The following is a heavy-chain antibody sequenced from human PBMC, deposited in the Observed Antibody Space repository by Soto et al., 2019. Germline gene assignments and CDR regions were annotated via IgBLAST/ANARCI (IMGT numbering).Heavy chain of an antibody. D-gene: IGHD2-2*01. CDR2: IYDSGST. CDR3: ARTSSVVPALSVYHWFDP. V-gene: IGHV4-31*03. J-gene: IGHJ5*02. CDR1: VGSISSGGYY. Sequence: QVQLQESGPGLVKPSQTLSLTCTVSVGSISSGGYYWSWIRQHPGKGLEVIGYIYDSGSTYYNPSLKSRVNLSVDPSKNQFSLKLSSVTAADTAVYYCARTSSVVPALSVYHWFDPWGQGTLVTVSS.